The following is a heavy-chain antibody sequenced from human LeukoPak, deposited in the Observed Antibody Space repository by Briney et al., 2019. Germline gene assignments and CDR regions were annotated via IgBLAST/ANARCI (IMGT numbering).Heavy chain of an antibody. Sequence: GGSLRLSCAASGFTFSSYSMNWVRPAPGKGLEWVSSISSSSSYIYYADSVKGRFTISRDNAKNSLYLQMNSLRAEDTAVYYCARDRYSGSYYFDYWGQGTLVTVSS. CDR1: GFTFSSYS. CDR3: ARDRYSGSYYFDY. CDR2: ISSSSSYI. J-gene: IGHJ4*02. D-gene: IGHD1-26*01. V-gene: IGHV3-21*01.